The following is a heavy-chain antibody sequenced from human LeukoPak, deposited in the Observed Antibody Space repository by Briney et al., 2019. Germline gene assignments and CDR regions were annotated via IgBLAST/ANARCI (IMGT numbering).Heavy chain of an antibody. V-gene: IGHV3-23*01. CDR2: ISRSGGST. CDR3: ARDHSGTFDFDY. CDR1: GFTFSNYA. Sequence: PGGSLRLSCAASGFTFSNYAMGWVRRAPGKGLEWVSAISRSGGSTYYADSVKGRFTISRDISKNTLYLQMNTLRADDTAVYYCARDHSGTFDFDYWGQGTLVTVSS. J-gene: IGHJ4*02. D-gene: IGHD1-26*01.